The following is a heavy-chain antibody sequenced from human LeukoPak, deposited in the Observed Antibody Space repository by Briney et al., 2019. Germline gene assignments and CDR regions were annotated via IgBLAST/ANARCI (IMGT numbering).Heavy chain of an antibody. J-gene: IGHJ4*02. CDR1: GGSISSGGYY. Sequence: PSETLSFTGTVSGGSISSGGYYWSWIRQHPGKGREWIGYIYYSGSTYYNPSLKSRVTISVDTSKNQFSLKLSSVTAADTAVYYCARDTSLGYCSSTSCYTGIQWGQGTLVTVSS. V-gene: IGHV4-31*03. CDR3: ARDTSLGYCSSTSCYTGIQ. D-gene: IGHD2-2*02. CDR2: IYYSGST.